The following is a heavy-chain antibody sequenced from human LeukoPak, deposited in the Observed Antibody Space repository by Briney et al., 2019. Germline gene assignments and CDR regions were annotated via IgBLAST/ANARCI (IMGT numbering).Heavy chain of an antibody. CDR2: ISSSGSTI. CDR3: ARDAYYSDSSGYYLPGGADY. V-gene: IGHV3-48*01. D-gene: IGHD3-22*01. J-gene: IGHJ4*02. CDR1: GFTFSSYN. Sequence: GGSLRLSCAASGFTFSSYNMNWVRQAPGKGLEWVSYISSSGSTIYYADSVKGRFTISRDNAKNSLYLQMNSVRAEDTAVYYCARDAYYSDSSGYYLPGGADYWGQGTPVTVSS.